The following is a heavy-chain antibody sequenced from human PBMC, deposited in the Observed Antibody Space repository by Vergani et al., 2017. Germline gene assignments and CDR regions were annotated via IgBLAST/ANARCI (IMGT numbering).Heavy chain of an antibody. D-gene: IGHD1-26*01. J-gene: IGHJ4*02. Sequence: QVQLVQSGAEVKKPGASVKVSCKASGYTFTGYYMHWVRQAPGQGLEWMGWINPNSGGTNYAQKFQGRVTMTRDTSISTAYMELSRLRSEDTAVYYCATRLHLSGSYFYYFDYWGQGTLVTVSS. CDR3: ATRLHLSGSYFYYFDY. V-gene: IGHV1-2*02. CDR1: GYTFTGYY. CDR2: INPNSGGT.